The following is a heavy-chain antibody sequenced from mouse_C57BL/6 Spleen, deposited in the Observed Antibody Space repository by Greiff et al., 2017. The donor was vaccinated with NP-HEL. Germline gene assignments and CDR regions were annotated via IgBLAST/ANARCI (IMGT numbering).Heavy chain of an antibody. D-gene: IGHD1-1*01. V-gene: IGHV5-16*01. CDR1: GFTFSDYY. J-gene: IGHJ2*01. CDR2: INYDGSST. CDR3: ARAYGDYFDY. Sequence: EVQVVESEGGLVQPGSSMKLSCTASGFTFSDYYMAWVRQVPEKGLEWVANINYDGSSTYYLDSLKSRFIISRDNAKNILYLQMSSLKSEDTATYYCARAYGDYFDYWGQGTTLTVSS.